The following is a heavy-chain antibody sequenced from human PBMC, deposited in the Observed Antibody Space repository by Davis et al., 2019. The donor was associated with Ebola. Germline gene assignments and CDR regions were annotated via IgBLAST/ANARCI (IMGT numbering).Heavy chain of an antibody. CDR2: INHSGST. CDR3: ARLCSSTSCYYYYYYMDV. D-gene: IGHD2-2*01. V-gene: IGHV4-34*01. Sequence: PSETLSLTCAVYGGSFSGYYWSWIRQPPGKGLEWIGEINHSGSTNYNPSLKSRVTISVDTSKNQFSLKLSSVTAADTAVYYCARLCSSTSCYYYYYYMDVWGKGTTVTVSS. J-gene: IGHJ6*03. CDR1: GGSFSGYY.